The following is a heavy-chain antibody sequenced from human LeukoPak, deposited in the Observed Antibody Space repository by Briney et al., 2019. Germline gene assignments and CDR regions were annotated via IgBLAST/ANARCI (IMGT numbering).Heavy chain of an antibody. CDR3: ARAQAYYYHSSGYLDLFDY. D-gene: IGHD3-22*01. CDR2: IYYSGST. V-gene: IGHV4-59*01. Sequence: SETLSLTCTVSGGSISSYYWSWIRQPPGKGLERIGYIYYSGSTNYNPSLKSRVTISVDTSKNQFSLKLSSVTAADTAVYYCARAQAYYYHSSGYLDLFDYWGQGTLVTVSS. CDR1: GGSISSYY. J-gene: IGHJ4*02.